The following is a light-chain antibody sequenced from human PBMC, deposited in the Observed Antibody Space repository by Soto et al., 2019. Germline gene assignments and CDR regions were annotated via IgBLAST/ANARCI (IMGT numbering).Light chain of an antibody. CDR1: QALSNY. V-gene: IGKV1-9*01. J-gene: IGKJ1*01. Sequence: DIQLTQSPSVLSASVGDTVTITCRASQALSNYLAWYQQKPGKAPKRLIYSTYSLQTGVPSRFSGSGSGTDVSLIISLLQPEDSATYFCLQHNSYPRTFGQGTKVDIK. CDR2: STY. CDR3: LQHNSYPRT.